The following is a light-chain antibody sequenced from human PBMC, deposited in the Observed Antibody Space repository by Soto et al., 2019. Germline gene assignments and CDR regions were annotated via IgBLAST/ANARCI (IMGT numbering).Light chain of an antibody. CDR1: HDVRSW. V-gene: IGKV1-12*02. J-gene: IGKJ1*01. CDR2: GAS. CDR3: QQANGDPWT. Sequence: DIQMTQSPSSVSASVGDRVTISCRASHDVRSWLAWYQQKPGKAPNLLIYGASTLQSGVPSRFSGSGSGTEFPLPISSLQPEEFATYYCQQANGDPWTFGQGTKVEIK.